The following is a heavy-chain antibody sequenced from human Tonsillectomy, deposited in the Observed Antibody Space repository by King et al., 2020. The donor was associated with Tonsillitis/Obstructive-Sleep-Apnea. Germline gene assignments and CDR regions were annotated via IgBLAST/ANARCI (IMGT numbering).Heavy chain of an antibody. CDR2: ISGDGVTA. Sequence: DVQLVESGGGVVQLGGSLRLSCAASGFTFDDYAMHWVRQAPGKGLEWVALISGDGVTAYFADSVKGRFTISRDNGEKSLYLQMNGVRTEDTALYDCAKDTTGPSAFDIWGQGTLVTVSS. D-gene: IGHD1-14*01. CDR1: GFTFDDYA. J-gene: IGHJ3*02. CDR3: AKDTTGPSAFDI. V-gene: IGHV3-43*02.